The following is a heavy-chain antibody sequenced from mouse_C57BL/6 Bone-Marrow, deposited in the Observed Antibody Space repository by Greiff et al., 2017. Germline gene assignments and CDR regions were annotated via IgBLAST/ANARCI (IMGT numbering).Heavy chain of an antibody. D-gene: IGHD2-1*01. J-gene: IGHJ2*01. CDR2: IDPENGDT. CDR1: GFNIKDDY. V-gene: IGHV14-4*01. Sequence: EVQLQQSGAELVRPGASVKLSCTASGFNIKDDYMHWVKQRPEQGLEWIGWIDPENGDTEYASKFQGKATITADTSSNTAYLQLSSLTSEDTAVYYCTFGDYGNYGYWGQGTTLTVSS. CDR3: TFGDYGNYGY.